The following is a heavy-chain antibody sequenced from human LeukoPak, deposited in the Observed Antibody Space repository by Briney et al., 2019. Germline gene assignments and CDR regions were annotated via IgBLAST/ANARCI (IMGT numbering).Heavy chain of an antibody. J-gene: IGHJ4*02. CDR2: IFNTGST. D-gene: IGHD3-22*01. Sequence: SETLSLTCTVSGGSIGSHSWSWFRQPPGEGLEWIGYIFNTGSTKYNPSLASRLTISLYTSKNQFSLTLTSVTAADTATYYCAGYDSSGHNSYWGQGTLVTVSS. CDR3: AGYDSSGHNSY. V-gene: IGHV4-59*11. CDR1: GGSIGSHS.